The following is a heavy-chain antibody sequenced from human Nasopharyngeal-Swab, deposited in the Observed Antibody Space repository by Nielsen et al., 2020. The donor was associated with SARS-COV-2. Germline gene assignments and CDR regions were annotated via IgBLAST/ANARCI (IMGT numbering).Heavy chain of an antibody. CDR2: INPNSGGT. J-gene: IGHJ3*02. CDR3: ARVVWVDWDAFHI. V-gene: IGHV1-2*02. Sequence: ASVKVSCKAAGYTFIGNYIHWGRQAPGQGLEWMGWINPNSGGTNYAQKFQGRVTMTRDTSISTAYMELSRLRSDDTAVYYCARVVWVDWDAFHIWGQGTIVTVSS. CDR1: GYTFIGNY. D-gene: IGHD3-16*01.